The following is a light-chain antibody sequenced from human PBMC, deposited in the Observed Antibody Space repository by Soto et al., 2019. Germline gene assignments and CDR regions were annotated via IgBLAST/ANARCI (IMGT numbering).Light chain of an antibody. J-gene: IGLJ1*01. CDR2: EVS. CDR1: RSDVGAYDF. Sequence: QSALTQPSSVSGFPGHSIAISCTGTRSDVGAYDFVSWYQQHPDKAPKLMIYEVSNRPSGVSDRFSGSKSVNTATLTISGLQAEDEDDYYCSSYTTSSTRVFGTGTKLTVL. CDR3: SSYTTSSTRV. V-gene: IGLV2-14*03.